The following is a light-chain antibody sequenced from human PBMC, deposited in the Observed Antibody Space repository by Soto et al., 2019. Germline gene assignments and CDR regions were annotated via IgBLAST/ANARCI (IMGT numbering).Light chain of an antibody. Sequence: IVMTQSPATLSVTPGERATPSCRASQSISSNLAWYQQKPGQAPRLLIYDASNRATGIPARFSGSGSGTDFTLTISSLEPEDFAVYYCQQRSNWAITFGQGTRLEI. J-gene: IGKJ5*01. CDR2: DAS. V-gene: IGKV3-11*01. CDR1: QSISSN. CDR3: QQRSNWAIT.